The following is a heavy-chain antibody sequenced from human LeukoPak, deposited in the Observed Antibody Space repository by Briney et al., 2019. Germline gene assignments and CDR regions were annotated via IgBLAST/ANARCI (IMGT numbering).Heavy chain of an antibody. Sequence: PSETLSLTCTVSGGSISSYYWNWIRQPPGKGLEWIGYTYYSGSTNYNPSLKSRVTMSVDTSKHQLSLRLTSVTAADTAVYYCAGCRSGSASREHVLDVWGQGTMVTV. CDR3: AGCRSGSASREHVLDV. D-gene: IGHD5-12*01. V-gene: IGHV4-59*08. CDR1: GGSISSYY. CDR2: TYYSGST. J-gene: IGHJ3*01.